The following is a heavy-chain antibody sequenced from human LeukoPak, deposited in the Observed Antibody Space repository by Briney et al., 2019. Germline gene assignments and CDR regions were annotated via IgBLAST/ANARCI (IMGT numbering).Heavy chain of an antibody. J-gene: IGHJ5*02. CDR1: GDSISSGDYY. CDR3: ARVGIKWLFDRWFDP. Sequence: PSETLSLTCTVSGDSISSGDYYWSWIRQPAGKGLEWIGEINHSGSTNYNPSLKSRVTISVDTSKNQFSLKLSSVTAADTAVYYCARVGIKWLFDRWFDPWGQGTLVTVSS. CDR2: INHSGST. V-gene: IGHV4-61*10. D-gene: IGHD3-22*01.